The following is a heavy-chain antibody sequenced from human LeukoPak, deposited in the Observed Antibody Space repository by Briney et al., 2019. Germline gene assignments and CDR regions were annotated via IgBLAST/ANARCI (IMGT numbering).Heavy chain of an antibody. CDR3: ARDTVAISTWGFDP. Sequence: SETLSLTCTVSGGSISSGDYYWSWIRQPPGKGLEWIGYIYYSGSTYYNPSLKSRVTISVDTSKNQFSLKLSSVTAADMAVYYCARDTVAISTWGFDPWGQGTLVTVSS. J-gene: IGHJ5*02. CDR2: IYYSGST. V-gene: IGHV4-30-4*01. D-gene: IGHD2-15*01. CDR1: GGSISSGDYY.